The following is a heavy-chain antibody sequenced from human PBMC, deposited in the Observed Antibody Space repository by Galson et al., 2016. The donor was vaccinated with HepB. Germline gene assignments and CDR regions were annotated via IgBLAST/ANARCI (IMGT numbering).Heavy chain of an antibody. CDR2: IRDSGST. D-gene: IGHD3-9*01. V-gene: IGHV4-61*01. CDR1: GGSVSSSSHL. J-gene: IGHJ3*02. CDR3: ARGAPNEVRYFDKGTFDI. Sequence: SETLSLTCSVSGGSVSSSSHLWTWIRQPPGKGLEWIGNIRDSGSTKYNPSLKSRVVTSIDTSKDQFSLTLTSVTAADTAVYYCARGAPNEVRYFDKGTFDIWGRGTMVTVSS.